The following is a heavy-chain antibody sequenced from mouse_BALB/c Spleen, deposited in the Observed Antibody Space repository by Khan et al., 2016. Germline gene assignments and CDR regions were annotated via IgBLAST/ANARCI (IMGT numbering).Heavy chain of an antibody. Sequence: EVELVESGGGLVQPGGSLKLSCAASGSDFSRYWMSWVRQAPGKGLEWIGAINPDSSTINYTPSLKDKFIIPRDNAKNTLYLQMSKVRSEDTALYYCARLHYYGWFAYWGQGTLVTVSA. V-gene: IGHV4-1*02. D-gene: IGHD1-2*01. CDR3: ARLHYYGWFAY. CDR2: INPDSSTI. J-gene: IGHJ3*01. CDR1: GSDFSRYW.